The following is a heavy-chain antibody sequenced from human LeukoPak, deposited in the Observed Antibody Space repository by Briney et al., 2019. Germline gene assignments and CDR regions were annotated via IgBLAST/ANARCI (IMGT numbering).Heavy chain of an antibody. V-gene: IGHV4-59*08. CDR2: IYYSGST. D-gene: IGHD2-21*01. CDR1: GGSISSYY. CDR3: ARRGDRWTYYFDY. J-gene: IGHJ4*02. Sequence: SETLSLTCTVSGGSISSYYWGWIRQPPGKGLEWIGYIYYSGSTNYNPSLKSRVTISVDTSKNQFSLKLSSVTAADTAVYYCARRGDRWTYYFDYWGQGTLVTVSS.